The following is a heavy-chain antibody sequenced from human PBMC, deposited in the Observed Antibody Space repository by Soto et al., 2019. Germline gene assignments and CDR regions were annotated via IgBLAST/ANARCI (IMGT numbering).Heavy chain of an antibody. J-gene: IGHJ4*02. CDR2: IKQDGSEK. CDR3: ARAMKDGVTDY. Sequence: EVQLVESGGGLVQPGGSLRLSCAASGFTFSSYWMSWVRQAPGKGLEWVANIKQDGSEKYYVDSVKGRFTISRDNAKNSLSLQMNSPRAEDTAVYYCARAMKDGVTDYWGQGTLVTVSS. CDR1: GFTFSSYW. D-gene: IGHD2-8*01. V-gene: IGHV3-7*01.